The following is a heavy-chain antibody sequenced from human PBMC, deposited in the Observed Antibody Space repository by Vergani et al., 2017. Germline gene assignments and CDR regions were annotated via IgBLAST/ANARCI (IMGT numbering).Heavy chain of an antibody. J-gene: IGHJ4*02. Sequence: EVQLVESGGGLVQPGGSLRLSCAASGFTFSSYDMHWVRQATGKGLEWVSAIGTAGDTYYPGSVKGRFTISRENAKNSLYLQMNSLRAEDTAVYYCARGGSSGWYGVDYWGQGTLVTVSS. V-gene: IGHV3-13*04. CDR1: GFTFSSYD. CDR3: ARGGSSGWYGVDY. CDR2: IGTAGDT. D-gene: IGHD6-19*01.